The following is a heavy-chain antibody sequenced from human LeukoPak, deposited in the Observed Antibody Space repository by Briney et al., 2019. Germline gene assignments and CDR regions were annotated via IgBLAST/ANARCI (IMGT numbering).Heavy chain of an antibody. CDR2: IKQDGRESQK. Sequence: AGGSLRLSCAASGFTFSIYWMTWVRQAPGKGLEWVANIKQDGRESQKYYVDSVKGRFTISRDNAKNSLYLQMNSLRADDTAVYYCAKLLYYYDSSQPYWGQGTLVTVSS. D-gene: IGHD3-22*01. CDR1: GFTFSIYW. CDR3: AKLLYYYDSSQPY. J-gene: IGHJ4*02. V-gene: IGHV3-7*03.